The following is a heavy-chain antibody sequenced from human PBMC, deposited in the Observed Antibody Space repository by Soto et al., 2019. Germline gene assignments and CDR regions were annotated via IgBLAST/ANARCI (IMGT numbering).Heavy chain of an antibody. J-gene: IGHJ4*02. D-gene: IGHD6-6*01. CDR1: GFTFRSYA. Sequence: EVQLLESGGGLVQPGGSLRLSCAASGFTFRSYAMSWVRQAPGKGLEWVSGISGSSGSTYYADSVKGRFTISRDNSKNTLFLQMNSLRAEDTAMYYCAKDRESSTAPRGGCDHWGQGTLVTVSS. V-gene: IGHV3-23*01. CDR2: ISGSSGST. CDR3: AKDRESSTAPRGGCDH.